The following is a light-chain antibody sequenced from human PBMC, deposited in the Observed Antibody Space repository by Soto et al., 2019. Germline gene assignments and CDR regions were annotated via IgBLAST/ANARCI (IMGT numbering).Light chain of an antibody. J-gene: IGLJ1*01. CDR1: SSNIGSNY. CDR2: SNN. V-gene: IGLV1-47*02. CDR3: AAWDDSLSGLYV. Sequence: SVLTQPPSASGTPGQRVTISFSGSSSNIGSNYVYWYQQLPGTAPKLLIYSNNQRPSGVPDRFSGSKSGTSASLAISGLRSEDEADYYCAAWDDSLSGLYVFGTGTKVTVL.